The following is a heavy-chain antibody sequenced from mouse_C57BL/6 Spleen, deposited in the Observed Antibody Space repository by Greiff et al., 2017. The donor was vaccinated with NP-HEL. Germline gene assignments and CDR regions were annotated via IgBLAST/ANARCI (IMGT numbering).Heavy chain of an antibody. Sequence: VQLQESGAELVRPGASVTLSCKASGYTFTDYEMHWVKQTPVHGLEWIGAIDPETGGTAYNQKFKGKAILTADKSSSTAYMELRSLTSEDSAVYYCTRWGDGYYGGFAYWGQGTLVTVSA. V-gene: IGHV1-15*01. CDR3: TRWGDGYYGGFAY. CDR2: IDPETGGT. CDR1: GYTFTDYE. D-gene: IGHD2-3*01. J-gene: IGHJ3*01.